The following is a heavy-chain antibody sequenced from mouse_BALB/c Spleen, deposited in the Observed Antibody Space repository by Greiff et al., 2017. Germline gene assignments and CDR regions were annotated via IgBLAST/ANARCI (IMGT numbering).Heavy chain of an antibody. J-gene: IGHJ2*01. CDR3: ARDLTGGY. V-gene: IGHV7-3*02. CDR1: GFTFTDYY. CDR2: ISNKANGYTT. Sequence: EVQLVESGGGLVQPGGSLRLSCATSGFTFTDYYMSWVRQPPGKALEWLGFISNKANGYTTEYSASVKGRFTISRDNSQSILYLQMNTLRAEDSATYCCARDLTGGYWGQGTTLTVSS. D-gene: IGHD4-1*01.